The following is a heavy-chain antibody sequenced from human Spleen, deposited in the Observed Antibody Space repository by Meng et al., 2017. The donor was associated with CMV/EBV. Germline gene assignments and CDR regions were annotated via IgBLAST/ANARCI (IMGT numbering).Heavy chain of an antibody. V-gene: IGHV4-31*02. CDR2: IYYSGRT. Sequence: GSYYWTWIRQHPGKGLEWIGYIYYSGRTYYNPSLKSRVAISVDTSRNRFSLMLTSVTVADTAVYYCARVDIVVVPAAPSPWYFDLWGQGTLVTVSS. CDR3: ARVDIVVVPAAPSPWYFDL. D-gene: IGHD2-2*03. CDR1: GSYY. J-gene: IGHJ2*01.